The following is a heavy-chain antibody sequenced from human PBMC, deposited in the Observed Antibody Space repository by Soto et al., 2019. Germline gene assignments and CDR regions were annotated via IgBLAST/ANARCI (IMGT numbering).Heavy chain of an antibody. J-gene: IGHJ4*02. CDR3: AKDKGVFNWATSYFDY. CDR2: TSYDGNNE. CDR1: VFTFSNYA. D-gene: IGHD1-1*01. V-gene: IGHV3-30*18. Sequence: HPGGSLRLSCAASVFTFSNYAMHWVRQAPGKGLEWVALTSYDGNNEYYTDSVKGRFTISRDNSKNTLFLQMNSPRPEDTAVYYCAKDKGVFNWATSYFDYWGQGAMFTVSS.